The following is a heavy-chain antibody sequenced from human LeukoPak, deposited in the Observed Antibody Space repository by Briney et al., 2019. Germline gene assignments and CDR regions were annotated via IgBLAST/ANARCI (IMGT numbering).Heavy chain of an antibody. CDR1: GASISGFY. J-gene: IGHJ4*02. D-gene: IGHD6-6*01. Sequence: SETLSLTCTVSGASISGFYWSWIRQPPGKGLEWIGYIYSSGSTNYNPSLKSRVTISVDTSNNQFSLNLTSVTAADTAVYYCARGDHSSSSGCCSDFWGQGTLVTVSS. V-gene: IGHV4-59*12. CDR3: ARGDHSSSSGCCSDF. CDR2: IYSSGST.